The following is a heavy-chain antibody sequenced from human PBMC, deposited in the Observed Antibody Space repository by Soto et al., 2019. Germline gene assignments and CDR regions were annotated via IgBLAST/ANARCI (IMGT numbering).Heavy chain of an antibody. CDR2: ISYDGSNK. J-gene: IGHJ6*02. CDR1: GVTFSSYA. Sequence: GGSLRLSCAASGVTFSSYAMHWVRQAPGKGLEWVAVISYDGSNKYYADSVKGRFTISRDNSKNTLYLQMDSLRAEDTAVYYCARSTIDDFWSGYYRGMDVWGQGTTVTVSS. CDR3: ARSTIDDFWSGYYRGMDV. V-gene: IGHV3-30-3*01. D-gene: IGHD3-3*01.